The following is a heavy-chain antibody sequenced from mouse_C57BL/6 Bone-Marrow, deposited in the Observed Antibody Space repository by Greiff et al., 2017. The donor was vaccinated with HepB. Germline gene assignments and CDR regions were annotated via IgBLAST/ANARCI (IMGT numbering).Heavy chain of an antibody. CDR2: IYPRDGST. CDR1: GYTFTSYD. J-gene: IGHJ4*01. V-gene: IGHV1-85*01. D-gene: IGHD2-4*01. Sequence: VQLQESGPELVKPGASVKLSCKASGYTFTSYDINWVKQRPGQGLEWIGWIYPRDGSTKYNEKFKGKATLTVDTSSSTAYMELHSLTSEDSAVYFCARWGPLYYDYGYYYAMDYWGQGTPVTVSS. CDR3: ARWGPLYYDYGYYYAMDY.